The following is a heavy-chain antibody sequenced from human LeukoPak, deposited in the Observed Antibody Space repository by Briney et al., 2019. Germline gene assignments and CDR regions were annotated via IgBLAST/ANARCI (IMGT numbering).Heavy chain of an antibody. V-gene: IGHV3-73*01. Sequence: VGSLKLSCAASGFTFSGSPIHWVRQASGKGLEWVGRIRSKAKSYATAYAASVKGRFTISRDDSKNTAYLQMNSLKSEDTAVYYCTQIISRGREDYWGQGTLVTVSS. CDR1: GFTFSGSP. J-gene: IGHJ4*02. CDR2: IRSKAKSYAT. D-gene: IGHD3-16*01. CDR3: TQIISRGREDY.